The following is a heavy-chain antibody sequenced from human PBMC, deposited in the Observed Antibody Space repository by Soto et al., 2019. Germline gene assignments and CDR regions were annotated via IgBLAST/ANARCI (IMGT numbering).Heavy chain of an antibody. CDR2: MNPNSGNT. J-gene: IGHJ6*02. CDR3: ARWIGLYSNYAYYYGMDV. D-gene: IGHD4-4*01. V-gene: IGHV1-8*01. CDR1: GYTFTSYD. Sequence: AASVKVSCKASGYTFTSYDINWVRQATGQGLEWMGWMNPNSGNTGYAQKFQGRVTMTRNTSISTAYMELSSLRSEDTAVYYCARWIGLYSNYAYYYGMDVWGQGTTVTVSS.